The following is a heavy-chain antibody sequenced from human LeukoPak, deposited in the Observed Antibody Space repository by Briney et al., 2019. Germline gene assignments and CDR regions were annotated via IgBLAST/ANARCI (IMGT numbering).Heavy chain of an antibody. V-gene: IGHV3-33*06. CDR1: GFTFSSYG. J-gene: IGHJ3*02. CDR2: IWYDGSNK. Sequence: GRSLRLSCAASGFTFSSYGMHWVRQAPGKGLEWVAVIWYDGSNKYYADSVKGRFTISRDNSKNTLYLQMNSLRAEDTAVYYCAKGGTSKQWLVGGAFDIWGQGTMVPVSS. CDR3: AKGGTSKQWLVGGAFDI. D-gene: IGHD6-19*01.